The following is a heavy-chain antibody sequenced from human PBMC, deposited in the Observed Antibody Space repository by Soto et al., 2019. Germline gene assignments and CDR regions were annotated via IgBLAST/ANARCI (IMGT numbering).Heavy chain of an antibody. CDR1: GGSITGGSISSYY. V-gene: IGHV4-39*07. CDR2: FFIGGNT. J-gene: IGHJ4*02. D-gene: IGHD5-18*01. CDR3: ARGDTADDFDD. Sequence: PSETLSLTCTVSGGSITGGSISSYYWGWMRQPPGKGLEWIASFFIGGNTYYNPSLKSRVTISLDTSKHQFSLKLSSVTAADTAVDYCARGDTADDFDDWGQGTLGTGSS.